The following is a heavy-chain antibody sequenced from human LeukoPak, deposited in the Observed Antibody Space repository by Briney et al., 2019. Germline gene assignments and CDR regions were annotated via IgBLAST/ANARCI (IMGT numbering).Heavy chain of an antibody. CDR2: ISHTGGSP. Sequence: GGSLRLSCAASGITFSSYGMNWARQAPGKGLEWVSSISHTGGSPYYADSLKGRFTISRDNSKNTLYVQMDSLRPEDTAVYYCAKDAYLIAVAGNYFEYWGQGTLVTVSS. V-gene: IGHV3-23*01. CDR3: AKDAYLIAVAGNYFEY. J-gene: IGHJ4*02. CDR1: GITFSSYG. D-gene: IGHD6-19*01.